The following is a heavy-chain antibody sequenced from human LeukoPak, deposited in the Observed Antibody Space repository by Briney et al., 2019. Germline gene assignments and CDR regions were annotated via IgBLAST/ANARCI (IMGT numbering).Heavy chain of an antibody. D-gene: IGHD3-10*01. V-gene: IGHV4-38-2*02. Sequence: KASETLSLTCTVSGYSISSGYYWGWIRQPPGKGLEWIGSIYHSGRTFYNPSLKSRVTISVDTSKNQFSLKLTSVTAADTAVYYCARDLSPGGSGQPQHYWGQGTLVTVSS. J-gene: IGHJ4*02. CDR1: GYSISSGYY. CDR3: ARDLSPGGSGQPQHY. CDR2: IYHSGRT.